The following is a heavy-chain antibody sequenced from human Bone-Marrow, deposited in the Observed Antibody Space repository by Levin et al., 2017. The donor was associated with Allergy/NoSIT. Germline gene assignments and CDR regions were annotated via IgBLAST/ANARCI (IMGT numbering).Heavy chain of an antibody. Sequence: GESLKISCAASGFTFSSYGMHWVRQAPGKGLEWVAVIWYDGSNKYYADSVKGRFTISRDNSKNTLYLQMNSLRAEDTAVYYCAREDTAMGRVDAFDIWGQGTMVTVSS. V-gene: IGHV3-33*01. CDR2: IWYDGSNK. CDR3: AREDTAMGRVDAFDI. J-gene: IGHJ3*02. D-gene: IGHD5-18*01. CDR1: GFTFSSYG.